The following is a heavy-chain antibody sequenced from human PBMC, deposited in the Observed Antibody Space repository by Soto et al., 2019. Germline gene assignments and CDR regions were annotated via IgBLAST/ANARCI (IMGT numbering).Heavy chain of an antibody. CDR2: ISNSGGRT. D-gene: IGHD2-2*01. CDR1: GFTFSSYA. CDR3: ASSSTVLLPTAMTGWFDP. Sequence: EVQLLESGGGLVQPGGSLRLSCAASGFTFSSYAMSWVRQAPGKGLEWVSTISNSGGRTYYADSVKGRFAISRDNSKNTLYLQMTCLRPEDTAIYYCASSSTVLLPTAMTGWFDPCGQGTLVTVSS. J-gene: IGHJ5*02. V-gene: IGHV3-23*01.